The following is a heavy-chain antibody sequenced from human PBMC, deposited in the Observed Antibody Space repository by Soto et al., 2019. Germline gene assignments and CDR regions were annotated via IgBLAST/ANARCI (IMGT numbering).Heavy chain of an antibody. CDR3: ASPYSSSWYYFDY. CDR2: IYHSGST. Sequence: SDTLSLTCAVSSRSTRSSNWWSWVRQPPGKGLEWIGEIYHSGSTNYNPSLKSRVTISVDKSKNQFSLKLSSVTAADTAVYYCASPYSSSWYYFDYWGQGTLVTVS. D-gene: IGHD6-13*01. J-gene: IGHJ4*02. V-gene: IGHV4-4*02. CDR1: SRSTRSSNW.